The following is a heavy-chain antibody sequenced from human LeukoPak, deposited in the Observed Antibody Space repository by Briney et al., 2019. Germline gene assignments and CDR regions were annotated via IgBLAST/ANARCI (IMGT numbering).Heavy chain of an antibody. CDR1: GFIFTNYN. J-gene: IGHJ3*02. CDR2: ITSSSYM. D-gene: IGHD2-15*01. CDR3: AKDRYFSESIVYPYDI. V-gene: IGHV3-21*01. Sequence: GGSLRLSCAASGFIFTNYNLNWVRLAPGKGLEWISSITSSSYMFYSDSVKGRFTISRDNTKNSLYLQMNSLRPEDTAVYYCAKDRYFSESIVYPYDIGAKGKRVTVS.